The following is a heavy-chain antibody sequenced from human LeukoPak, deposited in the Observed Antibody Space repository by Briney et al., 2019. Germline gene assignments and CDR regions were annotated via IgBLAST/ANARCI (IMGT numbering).Heavy chain of an antibody. J-gene: IGHJ4*02. D-gene: IGHD2-15*01. CDR1: GFTFSSYW. V-gene: IGHV3-7*01. CDR2: IKEDGSVK. CDR3: AKWTVISGYYHIDY. Sequence: GSLRLSCAASGFTFSSYWMSWVRQAPGKGLEWVANIKEDGSVKYYMDSVKGRFTISRDNAKNSQYLQMNSLRAEDTAVYYCAKWTVISGYYHIDYWGQGTLVTVSS.